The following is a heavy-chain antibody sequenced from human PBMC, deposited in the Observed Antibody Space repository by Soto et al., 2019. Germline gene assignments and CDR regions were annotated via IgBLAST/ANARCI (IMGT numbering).Heavy chain of an antibody. Sequence: SETLSLTCTVSGCSISSGGYYWSWIRQHPGKGLEWIGYIYYSGSTYYNPSLKSRVTISVDTSKNQFSLKLSSVTAADTAVYYCARFVGRTYQLLSFWFDPWGQGTLVTVSS. CDR1: GCSISSGGYY. V-gene: IGHV4-31*03. CDR2: IYYSGST. D-gene: IGHD2-2*01. CDR3: ARFVGRTYQLLSFWFDP. J-gene: IGHJ5*02.